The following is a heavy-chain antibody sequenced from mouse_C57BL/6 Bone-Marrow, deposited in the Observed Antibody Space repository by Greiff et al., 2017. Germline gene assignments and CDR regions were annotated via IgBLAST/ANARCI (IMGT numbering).Heavy chain of an antibody. CDR1: GYTFTSYD. CDR3: ARPYYYGSRDWYFDV. J-gene: IGHJ1*03. V-gene: IGHV1-85*01. D-gene: IGHD1-1*01. CDR2: IYPRDGST. Sequence: QVQLQQSGPELVKPGASVKLSCKASGYTFTSYDINWVKQRPGQGLEWIGWIYPRDGSTKYNEKFKGKGTLTVEKSSSTVYLELSRLTSDDSAVYYCARPYYYGSRDWYFDVWGTGTTVTVSS.